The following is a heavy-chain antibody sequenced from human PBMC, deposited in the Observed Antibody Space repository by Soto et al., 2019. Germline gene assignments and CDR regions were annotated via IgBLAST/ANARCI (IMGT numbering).Heavy chain of an antibody. J-gene: IGHJ5*02. Sequence: SETLSLTCTVSGGSISGSVFHWAWIRQPPGKGLEWIGSIYYSGTANYSPSLKSRLAIDVDTSKNQFSLRLSSVTAADTAVYYCATRSGDYVGWFDPWGQGTRVTVSS. CDR3: ATRSGDYVGWFDP. D-gene: IGHD4-17*01. V-gene: IGHV4-39*01. CDR1: GGSISGSVFH. CDR2: IYYSGTA.